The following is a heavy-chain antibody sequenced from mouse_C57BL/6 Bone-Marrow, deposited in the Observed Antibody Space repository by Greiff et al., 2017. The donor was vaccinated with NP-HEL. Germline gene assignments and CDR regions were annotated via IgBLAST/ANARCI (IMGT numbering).Heavy chain of an antibody. CDR3: ARRYGSSSWFAY. CDR1: GFTFSSYG. CDR2: ISSGGSYT. Sequence: EVKVVESGGDLVKPGGSLKLSCAASGFTFSSYGMSWVRQTPDKRLEWVATISSGGSYTYYPDSVKGRFTISRDNATNTLYLQMSSLKSEDTAMYYCARRYGSSSWFAYWGQGTLVTVSA. D-gene: IGHD1-1*01. V-gene: IGHV5-6*02. J-gene: IGHJ3*01.